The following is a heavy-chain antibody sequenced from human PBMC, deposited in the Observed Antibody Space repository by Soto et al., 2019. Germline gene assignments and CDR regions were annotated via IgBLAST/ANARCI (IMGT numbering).Heavy chain of an antibody. J-gene: IGHJ5*02. CDR3: ARTTWFGELLWWFAP. CDR2: IDWDDDK. V-gene: IGHV2-70*01. D-gene: IGHD3-10*01. Sequence: LTCTFSGFSLSTSGMCVSWIRQPPGKALEWLALIDWDDDKYYSTSLKTRLTISKDTSKNQVVLTMTNMDPVDTATYYCARTTWFGELLWWFAPWGQGTLVTVSS. CDR1: GFSLSTSGMC.